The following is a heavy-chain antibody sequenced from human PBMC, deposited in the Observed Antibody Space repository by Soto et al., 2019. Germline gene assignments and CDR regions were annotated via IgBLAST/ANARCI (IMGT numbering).Heavy chain of an antibody. CDR3: VRTVVVAATVYYYYYMDV. D-gene: IGHD2-15*01. J-gene: IGHJ6*03. Sequence: QVQLQESGPGLVKPSQTLSLTCTVSGGSIRSGGYYWSWIRQHPGKGLEWIGYIYYSGSTYYNPSLKSRVTISVDTSKNQFSLKLSSVTAADTAVYYCVRTVVVAATVYYYYYMDVWGKGTTVTVSS. CDR1: GGSIRSGGYY. V-gene: IGHV4-31*03. CDR2: IYYSGST.